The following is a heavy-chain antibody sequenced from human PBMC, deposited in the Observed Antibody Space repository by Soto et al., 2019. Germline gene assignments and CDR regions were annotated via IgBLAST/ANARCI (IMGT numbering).Heavy chain of an antibody. CDR3: VRTARQGAVAPHWFDR. V-gene: IGHV4-30-4*01. D-gene: IGHD2-21*02. CDR2: VYYTGST. J-gene: IGHJ5*02. CDR1: GASIRSTDYY. Sequence: SETLSLTCTVSGASIRSTDYYWSWIRQAPGKGLEWIGYVYYTGSTYYNPSLMSRLTISVDTSKNQFSLKLASVTAAETAVYYCVRTARQGAVAPHWFDRWGQGTQVTVSS.